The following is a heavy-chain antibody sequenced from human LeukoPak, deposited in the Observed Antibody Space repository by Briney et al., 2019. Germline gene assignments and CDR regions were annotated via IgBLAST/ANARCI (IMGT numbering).Heavy chain of an antibody. D-gene: IGHD3-10*01. CDR1: GGSIRSYY. Sequence: SETLSLTCTVSGGSIRSYYWSWIRQPAGRGLEWIGHIYTSGSTNYNPSLKGRVTMSVDTSKTQFSLKLSSVTAADTAVYYCARDPGYYGSGTRGAFDIWGQGTMVTVSS. CDR2: IYTSGST. V-gene: IGHV4-4*07. J-gene: IGHJ3*02. CDR3: ARDPGYYGSGTRGAFDI.